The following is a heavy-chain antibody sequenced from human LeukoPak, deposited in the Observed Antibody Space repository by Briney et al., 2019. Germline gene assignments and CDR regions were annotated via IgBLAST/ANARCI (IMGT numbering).Heavy chain of an antibody. Sequence: PSETLSLTCTVSGGSISSYYWSWIRQPPGKGLEWIGYIYYSGSTNYNPSLKSRFTISVDTSKNHFSLKLSSVTAADPAVYYCARDAYGSYCGGDCPGAFDIWGQGTMVTVSS. CDR1: GGSISSYY. CDR3: ARDAYGSYCGGDCPGAFDI. CDR2: IYYSGST. D-gene: IGHD2-21*02. V-gene: IGHV4-59*01. J-gene: IGHJ3*02.